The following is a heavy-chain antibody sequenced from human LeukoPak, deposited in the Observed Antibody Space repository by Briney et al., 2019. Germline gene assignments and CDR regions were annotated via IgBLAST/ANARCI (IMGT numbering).Heavy chain of an antibody. D-gene: IGHD6-13*01. CDR1: GFTFSDYY. J-gene: IGHJ4*02. Sequence: GGSLRLSCAASGFTFSDYYMSWIRQAPGKGLGWVSYISSSSSYTNYADSVKGRFTISRDNAKNSLYLQVNSLRAEDTAVYYCARVSGSSWYAIDYWGQGTLVTVSS. CDR2: ISSSSSYT. V-gene: IGHV3-11*06. CDR3: ARVSGSSWYAIDY.